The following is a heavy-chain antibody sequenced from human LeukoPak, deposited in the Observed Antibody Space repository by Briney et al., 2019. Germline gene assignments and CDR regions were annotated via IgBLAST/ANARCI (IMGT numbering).Heavy chain of an antibody. CDR3: AGGYYGSGSYRVEAFDI. CDR1: GYIFTDYY. Sequence: GASVKVSCKASGYIFTDYYMHWVRQAPGQGLEWMGWISAYNGNTNYQQKFQGRVTMTTDTSTSTAYMELRSLRSDDTAVYYCAGGYYGSGSYRVEAFDIWGQGTMVTVSS. V-gene: IGHV1-18*04. CDR2: ISAYNGNT. J-gene: IGHJ3*02. D-gene: IGHD3-10*01.